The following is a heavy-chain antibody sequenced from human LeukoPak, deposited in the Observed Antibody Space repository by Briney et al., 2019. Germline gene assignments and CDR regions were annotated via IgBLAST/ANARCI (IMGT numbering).Heavy chain of an antibody. Sequence: GGSLRLSCSASGFTFSRYAMHWVRQAPGKGLEYVSGINDNGGRTHYCDSVKGRFSISRDNSQNTLHLQMSTLRAEDTAMYYCVKPGSRFDYWGQGTLVTVSS. J-gene: IGHJ4*02. D-gene: IGHD6-25*01. CDR3: VKPGSRFDY. V-gene: IGHV3-64D*09. CDR2: INDNGGRT. CDR1: GFTFSRYA.